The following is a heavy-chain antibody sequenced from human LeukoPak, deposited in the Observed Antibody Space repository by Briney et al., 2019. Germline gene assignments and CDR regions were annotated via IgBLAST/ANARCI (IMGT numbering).Heavy chain of an antibody. Sequence: GESLKISCKGSGYKFTTDYIGWVRQMPGKGLEWMGIIYPDDSETKYSPSFKGQVTMSVDKSITTAFLQWSSLKASDTAMYYCARQAHATRFDAFDIWGQGTMVNVSS. CDR2: IYPDDSET. CDR3: ARQAHATRFDAFDI. CDR1: GYKFTTDY. V-gene: IGHV5-51*01. J-gene: IGHJ3*02. D-gene: IGHD2-15*01.